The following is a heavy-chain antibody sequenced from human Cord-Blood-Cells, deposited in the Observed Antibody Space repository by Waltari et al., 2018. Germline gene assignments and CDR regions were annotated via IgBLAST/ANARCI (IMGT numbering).Heavy chain of an antibody. CDR3: AIPGYCSGGSCYSEYFQH. CDR2: ISGNGGST. J-gene: IGHJ1*01. D-gene: IGHD2-15*01. CDR1: GFTFSSYA. V-gene: IGHV3-23*01. Sequence: EVQLLESGGGLVQPGGSLRLSCAASGFTFSSYAMNWVGQAPGKGLGWVSAISGNGGSTYYADSVKGRFTISRDNSKNTLYLQMNSLRAEDTAVYYCAIPGYCSGGSCYSEYFQHWGQGTLVTVSS.